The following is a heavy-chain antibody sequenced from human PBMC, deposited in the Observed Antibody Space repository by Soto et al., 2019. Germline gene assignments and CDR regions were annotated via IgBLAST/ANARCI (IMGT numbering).Heavy chain of an antibody. CDR3: AREGGDGVDY. D-gene: IGHD3-16*01. V-gene: IGHV4-31*03. Sequence: QVQLQESGPGLVKPSQTLSLTCTVSGGSISSTTSYWSWIRQHPGKGLEWIGYIYYSGSTYYNPSLKSRVTISLDTSKNPFSLKLSSVTAADTAVYYCAREGGDGVDYWGQGTLVTVSS. J-gene: IGHJ4*02. CDR2: IYYSGST. CDR1: GGSISSTTSY.